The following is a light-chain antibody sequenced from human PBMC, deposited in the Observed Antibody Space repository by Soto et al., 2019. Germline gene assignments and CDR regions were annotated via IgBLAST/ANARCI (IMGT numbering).Light chain of an antibody. CDR2: AAS. CDR3: QQADSFPIT. J-gene: IGKJ5*01. Sequence: DIQMTQSPSSVSASVGDRVTITCRASQGISSWLAWYQQKPGKAPKLLIYAASNLQSGVPSRFSGSGGGTDFTPAISSLQPEDLAQYYCQQADSFPITFGQGTRLEIK. V-gene: IGKV1-12*01. CDR1: QGISSW.